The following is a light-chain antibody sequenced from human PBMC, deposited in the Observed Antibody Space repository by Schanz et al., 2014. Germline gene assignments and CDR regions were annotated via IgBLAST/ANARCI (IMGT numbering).Light chain of an antibody. CDR1: SSNIGAGYD. V-gene: IGLV1-40*01. Sequence: SVLTQPPSVSGAPGQRVTISCTGSSSNIGAGYDVHWYQQLPGTAPKLLIYGNSNRPSGVPDRFSGSKSGTSASLAITGLQAEDEADYYCQSFDSGLRGVVIGGGTKLTVL. CDR2: GNS. J-gene: IGLJ3*02. CDR3: QSFDSGLRGVV.